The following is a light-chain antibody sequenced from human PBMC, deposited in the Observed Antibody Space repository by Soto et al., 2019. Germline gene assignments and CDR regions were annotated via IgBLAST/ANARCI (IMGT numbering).Light chain of an antibody. Sequence: QSALTQPASVSGSPGQSITISCTGTSSDVGGYNYVSWYQQHPGKAPKLMIYDVSKRPSGIPDRFSASKSGTSATLDITGLQTGDEADYYCGTWDTSLGGVVFGGGTKLTVL. V-gene: IGLV2-14*01. J-gene: IGLJ2*01. CDR1: SSDVGGYNY. CDR2: DVS. CDR3: GTWDTSLGGVV.